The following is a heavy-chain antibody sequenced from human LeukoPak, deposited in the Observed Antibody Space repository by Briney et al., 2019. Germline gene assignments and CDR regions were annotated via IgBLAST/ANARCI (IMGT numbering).Heavy chain of an antibody. V-gene: IGHV4-59*01. CDR3: ARVRSYYYDSSGRRAFDI. Sequence: TETLSLTCTVSGGSISSYYWSWIRQPPGKGLEWIGDIYYSGSSNYNPSLKSRVTISVDTSKNQFSLKLSVVTAADTAVYYCARVRSYYYDSSGRRAFDIWGQGTMVTVSS. J-gene: IGHJ3*02. CDR1: GGSISSYY. D-gene: IGHD3-22*01. CDR2: IYYSGSS.